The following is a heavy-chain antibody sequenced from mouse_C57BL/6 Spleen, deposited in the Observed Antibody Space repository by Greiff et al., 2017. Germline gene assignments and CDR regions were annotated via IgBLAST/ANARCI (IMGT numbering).Heavy chain of an antibody. Sequence: VKLQQPGAELVMPGASVKLSCKASGYTFTSYWMHWVKQRPGQGLEWIGEIDPSDSYTNYNQKFKGKSTLTVDKSSSTAYMQLSSLTSEDSAVYYCARRDYGSSSRYFDVWGTGTTVTVSS. CDR1: GYTFTSYW. D-gene: IGHD1-1*01. CDR2: IDPSDSYT. V-gene: IGHV1-69*01. J-gene: IGHJ1*03. CDR3: ARRDYGSSSRYFDV.